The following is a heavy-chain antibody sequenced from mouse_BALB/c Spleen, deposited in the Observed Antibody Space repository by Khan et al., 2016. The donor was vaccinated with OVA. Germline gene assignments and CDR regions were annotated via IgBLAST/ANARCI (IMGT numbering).Heavy chain of an antibody. CDR3: AREGNSCIAY. V-gene: IGHV1-5*01. D-gene: IGHD2-12*01. CDR1: GYSFTSYL. J-gene: IGHJ3*01. CDR2: IYPGNGDT. Sequence: VQLQQSGTVLARPGASVKMSCKASGYSFTSYLIHWIKQRPGQGLEWIGDIYPGNGDTTYNQKFKVKAKLTAGTSANTAYMELSSLTNEDSAVYDGAREGNSCIAYWGQGTLVTVSA.